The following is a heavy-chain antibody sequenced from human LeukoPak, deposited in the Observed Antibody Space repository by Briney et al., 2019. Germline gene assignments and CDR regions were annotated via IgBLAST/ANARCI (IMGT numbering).Heavy chain of an antibody. CDR1: GYSFTTYA. CDR3: AREAPSSTWSFDN. Sequence: ASVKVSCKASGYSFTTYALYWVRQAPGQRPEWMGWITPGNGNTKYSQKFQGRVAITRDTTASTASLDLSSLRSEDTAVYYCAREAPSSTWSFDNWGQGTLVTVSS. D-gene: IGHD6-13*01. V-gene: IGHV1-3*01. J-gene: IGHJ4*02. CDR2: ITPGNGNT.